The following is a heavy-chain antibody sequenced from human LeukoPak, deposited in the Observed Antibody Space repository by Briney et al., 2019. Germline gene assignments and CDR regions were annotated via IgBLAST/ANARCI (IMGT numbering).Heavy chain of an antibody. D-gene: IGHD5-18*01. Sequence: SETLSLTCTVSGGSISSYYWSWIRQPAGKGLEWIGRIYTSGSTNYNPSLMSRVTISIDTSKTQFSLKLSSVAAADTAVYYCARAVDTAMFYYMDVWGKGATVTVSS. CDR1: GGSISSYY. CDR2: IYTSGST. CDR3: ARAVDTAMFYYMDV. J-gene: IGHJ6*03. V-gene: IGHV4-4*07.